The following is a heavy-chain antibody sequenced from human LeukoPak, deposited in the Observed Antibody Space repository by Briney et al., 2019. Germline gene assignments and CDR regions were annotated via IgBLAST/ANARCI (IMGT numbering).Heavy chain of an antibody. D-gene: IGHD2-2*01. CDR3: AKSHVRHCISTTRYGKFDF. Sequence: PGGSLRLSCAASGFTFTNYGMHWVRQAPGKGLEWVTFIRYDGNIKYYVDSVKGRFTLSRDNSKNTLYLHMDRLRAEDTAVYYCAKSHVRHCISTTRYGKFDFWGQGTLVTVSS. J-gene: IGHJ4*02. CDR2: IRYDGNIK. V-gene: IGHV3-30*02. CDR1: GFTFTNYG.